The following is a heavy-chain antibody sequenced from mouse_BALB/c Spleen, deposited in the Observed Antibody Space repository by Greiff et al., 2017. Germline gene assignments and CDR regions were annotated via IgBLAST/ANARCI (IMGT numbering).Heavy chain of an antibody. CDR3: ARLARLRYAMDY. CDR1: GDSITSGY. Sequence: EVKLMESGPSLVKPSQTLSLTCSVTGDSITSGYWNWIRKFPGNKLEYMGYISYSGSTYYNPSLKSRISITRDTSKNQYYLQLNSVTTEDTATYYCARLARLRYAMDYWGQGTSVTVSS. J-gene: IGHJ4*01. V-gene: IGHV3-8*02. CDR2: ISYSGST. D-gene: IGHD1-2*01.